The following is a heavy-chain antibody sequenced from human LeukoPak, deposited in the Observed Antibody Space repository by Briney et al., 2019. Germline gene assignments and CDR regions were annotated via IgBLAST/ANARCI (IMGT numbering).Heavy chain of an antibody. CDR2: INGAGSST. J-gene: IGHJ1*01. Sequence: GGSLRLSCAASGFTFSSHWMHWVRQAPGKGLVWVSRINGAGSSTSYADSVKGRFTVSRDNAKNTLNLQMNSLRAEDTAVYYCARDLFFSDAGYSSGWRAEYFHHWGQGTPVTVSS. V-gene: IGHV3-74*01. D-gene: IGHD6-19*01. CDR1: GFTFSSHW. CDR3: ARDLFFSDAGYSSGWRAEYFHH.